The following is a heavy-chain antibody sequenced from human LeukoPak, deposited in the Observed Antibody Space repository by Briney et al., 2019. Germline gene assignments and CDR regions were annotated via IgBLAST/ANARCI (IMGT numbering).Heavy chain of an antibody. J-gene: IGHJ4*02. CDR1: GFTFSTYW. D-gene: IGHD6-13*01. V-gene: IGHV3-7*05. Sequence: GGSLRLSCAASGFTFSTYWMTWARQAPGKGLEWVATIKPDGSEEYYVDSVKGRFTISRDNAKNSLYLQMNSLRAEDTAVYYCAKPSRSSSNEYWGQGTLVNVSS. CDR2: IKPDGSEE. CDR3: AKPSRSSSNEY.